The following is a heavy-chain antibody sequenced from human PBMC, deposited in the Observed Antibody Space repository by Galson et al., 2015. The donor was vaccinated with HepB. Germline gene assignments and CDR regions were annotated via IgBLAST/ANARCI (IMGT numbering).Heavy chain of an antibody. CDR3: ATGSGYYKNFDY. J-gene: IGHJ4*02. V-gene: IGHV3-21*01. D-gene: IGHD3-22*01. CDR1: GFTFSSYA. CDR2: ISSSSSSYI. Sequence: SLRLSCAASGFTFSSYAMSWVRQAPGKGLEWVSAISSSSSSYIYYADSVKGRFTISRDNAKNSLYLQMNSLRAEDTAVYYCATGSGYYKNFDYWGQGTLVTVSS.